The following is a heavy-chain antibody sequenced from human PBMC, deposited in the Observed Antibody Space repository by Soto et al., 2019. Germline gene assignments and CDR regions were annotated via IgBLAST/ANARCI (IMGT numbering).Heavy chain of an antibody. D-gene: IGHD3-22*01. Sequence: GGSLRLSCAASGFTFSRYWMSWVRQAPGKGLEWVSAISGSGGSTYYADSVKGRFTISRDNSKNTLYLQMNSLRAEDTAVYYCAKVPYYYDSRNFAYFDYWGQGTLVTVST. J-gene: IGHJ4*02. CDR1: GFTFSRYW. CDR2: ISGSGGST. CDR3: AKVPYYYDSRNFAYFDY. V-gene: IGHV3-23*01.